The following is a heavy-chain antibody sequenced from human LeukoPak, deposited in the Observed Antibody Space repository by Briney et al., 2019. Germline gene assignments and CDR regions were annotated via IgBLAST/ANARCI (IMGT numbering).Heavy chain of an antibody. D-gene: IGHD1-26*01. CDR1: GGSFSGYY. CDR2: INHSGST. Sequence: PSETLSLTCAVYGGSFSGYYWSWIRQPPGKGLEWIGEINHSGSTNYNPSLKSRITISVDTSKSQFSLKLSSVTAADTAVYYCARGTDNIVGATYDYWGQGTLVIVSS. V-gene: IGHV4-34*01. J-gene: IGHJ4*02. CDR3: ARGTDNIVGATYDY.